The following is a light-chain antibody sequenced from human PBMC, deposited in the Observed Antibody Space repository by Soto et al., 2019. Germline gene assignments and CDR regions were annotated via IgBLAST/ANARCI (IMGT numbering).Light chain of an antibody. Sequence: QSVRTQPASVSGSPGQSITISCTGARTDVDGHDYVSWYQQHPGQAPKLMIFDVHNRPSGVSSRFSGSKSGDTASLTISGLQAEDDGDYYCSSYTASAPFYVFGTGTKVTVL. J-gene: IGLJ1*01. CDR2: DVH. CDR3: SSYTASAPFYV. V-gene: IGLV2-14*03. CDR1: RTDVDGHDY.